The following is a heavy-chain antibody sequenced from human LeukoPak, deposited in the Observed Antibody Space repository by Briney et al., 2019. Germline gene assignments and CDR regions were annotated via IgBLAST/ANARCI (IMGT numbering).Heavy chain of an antibody. CDR2: VSPDGSST. CDR1: GFTFSSYS. D-gene: IGHD3-3*01. V-gene: IGHV3-74*01. J-gene: IGHJ5*02. Sequence: PGGSLRLSCAASGFTFSSYSMHWVRQAPGKGLVWVSRVSPDGSSTSYADSVKGRFTISRDNAKNTLYLQMNYLRAEDTAVYYCARATIFGVISPYWFDPWGLGTLVTVSP. CDR3: ARATIFGVISPYWFDP.